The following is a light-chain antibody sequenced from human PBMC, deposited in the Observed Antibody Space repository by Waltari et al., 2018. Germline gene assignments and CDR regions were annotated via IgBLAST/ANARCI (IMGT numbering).Light chain of an antibody. Sequence: AIRMTQSPSSFSASTGARATITCRASQGISSYLAWYQQKPGKAPNLLIYVASTLQSGVPSRFSGSGSGTDFTLTISCLQSEDFATYYCQQYYSYPFTFGPGTKVDIK. J-gene: IGKJ3*01. CDR1: QGISSY. CDR3: QQYYSYPFT. CDR2: VAS. V-gene: IGKV1-8*01.